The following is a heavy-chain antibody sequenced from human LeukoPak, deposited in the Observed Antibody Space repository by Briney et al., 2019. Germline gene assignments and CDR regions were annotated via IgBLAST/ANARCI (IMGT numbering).Heavy chain of an antibody. Sequence: PGGSLRLSCATSTFTFSSYAIHWVRQAPGKGLEWVAVISFDGTSKYYADSVKGRFTISRDNCKDTVFLQMNSLRAEDTAVYYCAKDLEYFDWFHPGDFDYWGQGTLVTVSS. V-gene: IGHV3-30-3*01. D-gene: IGHD3-9*01. CDR1: TFTFSSYA. J-gene: IGHJ4*02. CDR2: ISFDGTSK. CDR3: AKDLEYFDWFHPGDFDY.